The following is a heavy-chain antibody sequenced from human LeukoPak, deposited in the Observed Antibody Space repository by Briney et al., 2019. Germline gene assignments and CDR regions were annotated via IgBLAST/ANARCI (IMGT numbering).Heavy chain of an antibody. D-gene: IGHD3-3*01. CDR3: ARDRDDFWSGYYGDYYYGMDV. Sequence: GRSLRLSCAASGFTFSIYAMHWVRQAPGKGLEWVAVISYDGSNKYYADSVKGRFTISRDNSKNTLYLQMNSLRAEDTAVYYCARDRDDFWSGYYGDYYYGMDVWGQGTTVTVSS. J-gene: IGHJ6*02. V-gene: IGHV3-30-3*01. CDR2: ISYDGSNK. CDR1: GFTFSIYA.